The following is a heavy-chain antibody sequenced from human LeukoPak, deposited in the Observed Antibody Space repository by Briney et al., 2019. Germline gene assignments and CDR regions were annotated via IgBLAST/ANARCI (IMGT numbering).Heavy chain of an antibody. Sequence: GGSLRLSCAASEFTFSSYWMSWVRQAPGKGLEWVANIKQDGSEKYYVDSMKGRFTISRDNAKSSLYLQMNSLRAEDTAVYYCARATVYLGGYYYYYDMDVWGQGTTVTVSS. CDR3: ARATVYLGGYYYYYDMDV. CDR2: IKQDGSEK. J-gene: IGHJ6*02. V-gene: IGHV3-7*01. CDR1: EFTFSSYW. D-gene: IGHD3-16*01.